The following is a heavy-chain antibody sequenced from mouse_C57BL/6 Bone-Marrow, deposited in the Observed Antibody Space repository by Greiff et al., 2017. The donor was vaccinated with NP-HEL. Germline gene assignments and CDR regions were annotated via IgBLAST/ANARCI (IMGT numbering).Heavy chain of an antibody. CDR3: ARHEAGDYYHDAMDY. CDR2: FYPGSGSI. CDR1: GGGWRGGG. J-gene: IGHJ4*01. Sequence: QVHVKQSGAELVKDGGEGKREGKEEGGGWRGGGVRGVRQRSGQGLEWIGWFYPGSGSIKYNEKFKDKATLTADKSSSTVYMELSRLTSEDSAVYFCARHEAGDYYHDAMDYWGQGTSVTVSS. D-gene: IGHD2-4*01. V-gene: IGHV1-62-2*01.